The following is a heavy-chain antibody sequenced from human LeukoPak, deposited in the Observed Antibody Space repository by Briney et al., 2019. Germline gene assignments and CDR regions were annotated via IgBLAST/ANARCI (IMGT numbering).Heavy chain of an antibody. V-gene: IGHV4-34*01. D-gene: IGHD4-17*01. Sequence: SETLSLTCGVSGVSFNTYHWSWIRQSPEKGLEWIGEVNHSGYTNHNPSLKSRVTISVDTSKNQFSLKLRSVTAADTAVYYCARQLYGSDYWGQGTLVTVSS. CDR1: GVSFNTYH. CDR2: VNHSGYT. J-gene: IGHJ4*02. CDR3: ARQLYGSDY.